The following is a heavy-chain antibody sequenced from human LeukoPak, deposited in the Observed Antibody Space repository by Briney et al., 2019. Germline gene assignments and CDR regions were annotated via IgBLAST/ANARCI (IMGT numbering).Heavy chain of an antibody. J-gene: IGHJ4*02. CDR1: GGSFSGYY. CDR3: ARVEMAAGFDY. D-gene: IGHD5-24*01. Sequence: SETLSLTCAVYGGSFSGYYWSWIRQPPGKGLEWIGEINHSGSTNYNPSLKSRVTISVDTSKNQFSLKLSSVTAADTAVYYCARVEMAAGFDYWGQGTLVTVSS. V-gene: IGHV4-34*01. CDR2: INHSGST.